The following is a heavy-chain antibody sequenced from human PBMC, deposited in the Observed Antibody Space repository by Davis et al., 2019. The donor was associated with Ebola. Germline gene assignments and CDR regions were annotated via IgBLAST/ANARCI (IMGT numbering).Heavy chain of an antibody. V-gene: IGHV1-46*01. D-gene: IGHD6-13*01. CDR2: INPSGGST. Sequence: AASVKVSCKASGYTFTSYYMHWVRQAPGQGLAWLGIINPSGGSTSYAQKFQGRVTITADESTSTAYMELSSLRSEDTAVYYCAREKFGTFDYWGQGTLVTVSS. CDR3: AREKFGTFDY. J-gene: IGHJ4*02. CDR1: GYTFTSYY.